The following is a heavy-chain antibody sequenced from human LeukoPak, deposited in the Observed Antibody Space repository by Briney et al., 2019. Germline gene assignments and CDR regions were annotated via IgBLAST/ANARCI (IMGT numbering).Heavy chain of an antibody. CDR2: VSGNGGST. J-gene: IGHJ5*02. Sequence: GGSLRLSCAASGFIFSSDAMNWVRLAPGKGLEWVSSVSGNGGSTFYADSVKGRFAISRDNSKNILYLQMNGLRAEDTALYYCTKCTRPSSGSGWCNWFDPWGQGTLVTVSS. CDR1: GFIFSSDA. D-gene: IGHD6-19*01. CDR3: TKCTRPSSGSGWCNWFDP. V-gene: IGHV3-23*01.